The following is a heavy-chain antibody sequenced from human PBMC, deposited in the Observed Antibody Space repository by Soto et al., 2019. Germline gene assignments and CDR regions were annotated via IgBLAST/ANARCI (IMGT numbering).Heavy chain of an antibody. CDR3: ARVPSPFDYYYAMDV. CDR1: GDSISSGNKY. V-gene: IGHV4-30-4*01. Sequence: SETLSLTCTVSGDSISSGNKYWSWIRQPPGKGLEWIGYIFSSGTTYYNPSLKSRLTMSLDASQNQFSLKLNSLTDADTAVYFCARVPSPFDYYYAMDVWGQGTTVTVS. D-gene: IGHD3-16*01. CDR2: IFSSGTT. J-gene: IGHJ6*02.